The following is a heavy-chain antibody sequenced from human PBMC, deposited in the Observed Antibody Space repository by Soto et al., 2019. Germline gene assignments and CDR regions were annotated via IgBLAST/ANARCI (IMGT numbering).Heavy chain of an antibody. CDR2: INPKSGGT. D-gene: IGHD3-22*01. J-gene: IGHJ3*02. CDR3: ATDRVAFDM. Sequence: ASVKVSCKASGYMFTGYYIHRVRQAPGQGLEWMGWINPKSGGTKYEEKFQGRVSMTGDTSITTAYLELSSLTSDDTAVYYCATDRVAFDMWGQGTKVTVSS. V-gene: IGHV1-2*02. CDR1: GYMFTGYY.